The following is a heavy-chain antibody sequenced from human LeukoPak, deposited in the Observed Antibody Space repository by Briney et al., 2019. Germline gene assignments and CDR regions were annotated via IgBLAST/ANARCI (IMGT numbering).Heavy chain of an antibody. Sequence: PSETLSLTCAVYGGSFSGYYWSWIRQPPGKGLEWIGEINHSGSTNYNPSLKSRVTISVDTSKNQFSLKLSSVTAADTAVYYCARLSSGYARSDYWGQGTLVTVSS. V-gene: IGHV4-34*01. J-gene: IGHJ4*02. CDR1: GGSFSGYY. D-gene: IGHD5-12*01. CDR2: INHSGST. CDR3: ARLSSGYARSDY.